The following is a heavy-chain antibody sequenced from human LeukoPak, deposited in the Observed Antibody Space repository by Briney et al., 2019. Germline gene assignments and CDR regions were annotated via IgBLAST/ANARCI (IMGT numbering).Heavy chain of an antibody. CDR2: VWFEGRDT. CDR3: AKDPYSYGSYFDY. Sequence: PGGSLRLSCAASGFSFSGCGMHWVRQAPGKGLERVSFVWFEGRDTYYGHSVKGRFTIPRDNSKNTLYLQMNSLRAEDTAMYYCAKDPYSYGSYFDYWGQGTLVIVSS. CDR1: GFSFSGCG. J-gene: IGHJ4*02. V-gene: IGHV3-30*02. D-gene: IGHD5-18*01.